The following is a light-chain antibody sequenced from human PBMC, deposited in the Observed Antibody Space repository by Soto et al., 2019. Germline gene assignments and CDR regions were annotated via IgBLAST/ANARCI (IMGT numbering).Light chain of an antibody. J-gene: IGKJ4*01. CDR1: QSVSWY. CDR3: QQSYTTPLT. CDR2: RAS. V-gene: IGKV1-39*01. Sequence: DIQMTQSPSSLSASVGDRVTVTCRASQSVSWYLSWYQQKPGKAPKLLIYRASKLQTGVPSRFRGSGSGTDFTLTISGLQPEDFVTYSCQQSYTTPLTFGGGTKVEIK.